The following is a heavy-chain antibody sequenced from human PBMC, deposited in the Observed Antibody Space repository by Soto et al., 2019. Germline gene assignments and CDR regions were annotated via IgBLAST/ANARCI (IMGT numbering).Heavy chain of an antibody. Sequence: GVSXRLACSSSGFTFSIYGIHWFGQAPGKGLELVAVISYDGSKKYYADSVKGRLTISRDNSKNTLYLQMNSLKVEDTAVYYCEKDWHQYGEFDYWGQGTLVTV. CDR2: ISYDGSKK. D-gene: IGHD3-10*01. J-gene: IGHJ4*02. CDR3: EKDWHQYGEFDY. V-gene: IGHV3-30*18. CDR1: GFTFSIYG.